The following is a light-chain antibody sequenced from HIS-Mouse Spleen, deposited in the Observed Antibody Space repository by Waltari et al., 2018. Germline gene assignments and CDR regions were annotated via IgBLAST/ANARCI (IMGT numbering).Light chain of an antibody. CDR2: RNN. CDR3: AAWDDSLSGV. J-gene: IGLJ2*01. V-gene: IGLV1-47*01. Sequence: QSVLTQPPSASGTPGQRVTISCSGSSSNIRSNYVYWYQQPPGTAPKLLIYRNNQRPSGVPDRFSGSKSGTSASLAISGLRSEDEADYYCAAWDDSLSGVFGGGTKLTVL. CDR1: SSNIRSNY.